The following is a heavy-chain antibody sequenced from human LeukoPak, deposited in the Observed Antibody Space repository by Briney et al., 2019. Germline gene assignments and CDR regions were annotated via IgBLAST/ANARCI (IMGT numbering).Heavy chain of an antibody. V-gene: IGHV3-23*01. CDR3: AKELYYYDSSVAFDI. CDR1: GFTFSSYG. D-gene: IGHD3-22*01. CDR2: ISGSGGST. J-gene: IGHJ3*02. Sequence: GGTLRLSCAASGFTFSSYGMSWVRQAPAKGLEWVSAISGSGGSTYYADSVKGRFTISRDNSKNTLYLQMNSLRAEDTAVYYCAKELYYYDSSVAFDIWGQGTMVTVSS.